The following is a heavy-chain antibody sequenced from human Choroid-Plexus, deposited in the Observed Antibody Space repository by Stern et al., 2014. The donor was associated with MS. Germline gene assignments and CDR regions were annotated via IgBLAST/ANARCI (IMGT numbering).Heavy chain of an antibody. CDR3: VRVSGSSGSDF. V-gene: IGHV3-72*01. J-gene: IGHJ4*02. D-gene: IGHD6-19*01. CDR2: IRNKANSYTT. CDR1: GFTLSDHY. Sequence: EVQLVESGGGLVQPGGSLILSCVASGFTLSDHYMDWVRQAPGKGLEWVGRIRNKANSYTTQYAASVKGRFVISRDDSKNSLYLQMNSLKSEDTAVYYCVRVSGSSGSDFWGQGTLVSVSS.